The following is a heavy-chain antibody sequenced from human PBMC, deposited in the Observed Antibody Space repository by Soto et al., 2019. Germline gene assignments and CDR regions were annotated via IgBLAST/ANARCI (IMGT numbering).Heavy chain of an antibody. CDR1: GGYFSGYY. J-gene: IGHJ6*02. CDR2: INHSGST. Sequence: QVQLQQWGAGLLKPSETLSLTCAVYGGYFSGYYWSWIRQPPGKGLEWIGEINHSGSTNYNPSLKSRVTISVDTSKNQFSLKLSSVTAADTAVYYCASCSGSFYSPGYGKDVWGQGTTVTVSS. V-gene: IGHV4-34*01. CDR3: ASCSGSFYSPGYGKDV. D-gene: IGHD2-15*01.